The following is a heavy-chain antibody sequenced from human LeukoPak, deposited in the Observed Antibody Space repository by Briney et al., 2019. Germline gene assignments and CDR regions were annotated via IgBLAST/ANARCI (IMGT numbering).Heavy chain of an antibody. Sequence: GGSLRLSCAASGFTFSSYAMSWVRQAPGKGLEWVSLISGDGGSTYYADSVKGRFTISRDNSKNSLYLQMNSLRTEDTALYYCAKNGANPGGFDYWGQGTLVTVSS. CDR1: GFTFSSYA. V-gene: IGHV3-43*02. J-gene: IGHJ4*02. CDR2: ISGDGGST. D-gene: IGHD1-26*01. CDR3: AKNGANPGGFDY.